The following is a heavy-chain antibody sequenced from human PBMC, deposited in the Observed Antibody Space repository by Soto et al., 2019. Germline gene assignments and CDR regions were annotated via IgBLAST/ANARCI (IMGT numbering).Heavy chain of an antibody. CDR2: MFYSGLT. CDR3: APLSVSLSGPYGIHV. Sequence: TLSLTCSVSGYSVTSSDYYWAWIRQPPGKGLEWIGSMFYSGLTYYNPSLKSRVTLSVDTSKNQFSVRLNSGTAADTAVYYCAPLSVSLSGPYGIHVWGQGTTVTVSS. V-gene: IGHV4-39*01. CDR1: GYSVTSSDYY. D-gene: IGHD2-15*01. J-gene: IGHJ6*02.